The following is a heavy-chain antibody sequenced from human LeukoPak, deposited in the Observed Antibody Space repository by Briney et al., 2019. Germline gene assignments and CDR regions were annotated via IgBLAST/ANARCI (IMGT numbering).Heavy chain of an antibody. Sequence: SSETLSLTCAVYGGSFSGYYWSWIRQPPGKGLEWIGEINHSGSTNYNPSLKSRVTISVDTSKNQFSLKLSSVTAADTAVYYCASGVWRDGYNARSRGYYFDYWGQGTLVTVSS. V-gene: IGHV4-34*01. J-gene: IGHJ4*02. CDR1: GGSFSGYY. CDR2: INHSGST. CDR3: ASGVWRDGYNARSRGYYFDY. D-gene: IGHD5-12*01.